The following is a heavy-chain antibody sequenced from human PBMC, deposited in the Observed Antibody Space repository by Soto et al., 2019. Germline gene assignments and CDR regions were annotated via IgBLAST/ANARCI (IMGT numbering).Heavy chain of an antibody. J-gene: IGHJ4*02. CDR3: ARVFVGGGIAVAPY. CDR1: GYTFTGYY. V-gene: IGHV1-2*02. CDR2: INPNSGGT. Sequence: GASVKVSCKASGYTFTGYYMHWVRQAPGQGLEWMGWINPNSGGTNYAQKFQGRVTMTRDTSISTAYMELSRLRSDDTAVYYCARVFVGGGIAVAPYWGQGTLVTVSS. D-gene: IGHD6-19*01.